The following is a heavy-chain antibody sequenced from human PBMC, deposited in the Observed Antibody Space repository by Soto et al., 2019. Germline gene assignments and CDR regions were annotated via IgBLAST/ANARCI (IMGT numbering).Heavy chain of an antibody. CDR1: GFTFDTYD. CDR2: IGSSARST. V-gene: IGHV3-23*01. J-gene: IGHJ4*02. Sequence: GGSLRLSCAASGFTFDTYDMTWVRQAPGKGLEWVSTIGSSARSTYYVDSGMGRFTVSRDNSKNTLYLQMNSLRVEDTAVYYCAKKVPGSNPLDSWGQGALVTVSS. D-gene: IGHD1-1*01. CDR3: AKKVPGSNPLDS.